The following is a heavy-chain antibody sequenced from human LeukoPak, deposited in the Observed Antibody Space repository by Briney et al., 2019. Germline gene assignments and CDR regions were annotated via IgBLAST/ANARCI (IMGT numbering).Heavy chain of an antibody. CDR1: GFTFGNYA. CDR2: ISGSGYDT. J-gene: IGHJ4*02. D-gene: IGHD3-10*01. Sequence: PGGSLRLSCAASGFTFGNYAVSWVRQAPGKRLEWVSGISGSGYDTYYADSVKGRFTISRDNSKKTVYLQMISLRAEDTAVYYCAKDLLYYYGSGSYGGDYWGQGTLVTVSS. CDR3: AKDLLYYYGSGSYGGDY. V-gene: IGHV3-23*01.